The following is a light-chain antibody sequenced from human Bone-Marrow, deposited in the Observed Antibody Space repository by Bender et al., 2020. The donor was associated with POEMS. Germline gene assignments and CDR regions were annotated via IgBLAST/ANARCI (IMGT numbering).Light chain of an antibody. J-gene: IGLJ2*01. CDR2: EVN. CDR1: SSNIGTYNL. CDR3: CAYAGPYTLEV. Sequence: QSALTQPASVSGSPGLSITISCTGTSSNIGTYNLVFWYQQHPGKAPKLVIYEVNKRPSGVSNRFSGSKSGSTASLTISGLQAEDEAEYYCCAYAGPYTLEVFGGGTKLTVL. V-gene: IGLV2-23*02.